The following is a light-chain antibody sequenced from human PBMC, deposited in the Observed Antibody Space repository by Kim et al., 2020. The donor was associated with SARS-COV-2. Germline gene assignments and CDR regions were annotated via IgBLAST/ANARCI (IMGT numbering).Light chain of an antibody. CDR2: NAS. V-gene: IGKV1-5*03. J-gene: IGKJ1*01. CDR1: QTISAY. CDR3: QQYNSFPWT. Sequence: ASVGDRVTITCRASQTISAYLAWYQHKSGKAPKLLIYNASNLESGVPSRFSGSGSGTEFTLTISSLQPEDFVTYYCQQYNSFPWTFGQGTKVDIK.